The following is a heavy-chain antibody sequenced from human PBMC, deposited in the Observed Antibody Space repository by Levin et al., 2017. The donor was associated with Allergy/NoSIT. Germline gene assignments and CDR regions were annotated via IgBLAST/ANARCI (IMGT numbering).Heavy chain of an antibody. Sequence: GGSLRLSCAASGFTFSDYYMSWIRQAPGKGLEWVSYISSSSSYTNYADSVKGRFTISRDNAKNSLYLQMNSLRAEDTAVYYCARRLRLYGSGSSTDYWGQGTLVTVSS. D-gene: IGHD3-10*01. CDR1: GFTFSDYY. CDR2: ISSSSSYT. CDR3: ARRLRLYGSGSSTDY. V-gene: IGHV3-11*03. J-gene: IGHJ4*02.